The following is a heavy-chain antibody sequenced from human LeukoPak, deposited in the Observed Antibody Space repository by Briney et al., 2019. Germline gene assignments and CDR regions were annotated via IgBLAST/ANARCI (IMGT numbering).Heavy chain of an antibody. J-gene: IGHJ4*02. CDR1: GYTFTSYG. CDR2: ISAYNGNT. Sequence: GASVKVSCKASGYTFTSYGISWVRQAPGQGLEWMGWISAYNGNTNYAQKLQGRVTMTTDTSTSTAYMELRSLRFDDTAVYYCARVDAVVPAASGDYWGQGTLVTVSS. V-gene: IGHV1-18*01. D-gene: IGHD2-2*01. CDR3: ARVDAVVPAASGDY.